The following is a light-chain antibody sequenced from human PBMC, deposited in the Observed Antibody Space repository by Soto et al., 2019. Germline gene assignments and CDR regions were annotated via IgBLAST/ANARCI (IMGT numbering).Light chain of an antibody. CDR1: SSNIGSNY. CDR2: RNN. CDR3: AAWDDRLSVV. V-gene: IGLV1-47*01. Sequence: QSALTQPPSASGTPGQRVTISCSGSSSNIGSNYVYWYQQLPGTAPKLLIYRNNQRPSEVPDRFSGSKSGTSASLAISGLRSEDEADYYCAAWDDRLSVVFGGGTKVTIL. J-gene: IGLJ2*01.